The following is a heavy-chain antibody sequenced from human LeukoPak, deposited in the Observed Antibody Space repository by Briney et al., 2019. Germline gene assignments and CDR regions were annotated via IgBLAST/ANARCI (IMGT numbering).Heavy chain of an antibody. V-gene: IGHV1-18*01. Sequence: ASVKVSCKASGYTFTIFGISWVRQAPGQGREGMGWISTYNGNTNYAQKLQGRVTMTTDTSTSTAYMELRSLRSDDTAVYYCAREFIVVVPAAAYGMDVWGQGTTVTVSS. D-gene: IGHD2-2*01. CDR2: ISTYNGNT. J-gene: IGHJ6*02. CDR3: AREFIVVVPAAAYGMDV. CDR1: GYTFTIFG.